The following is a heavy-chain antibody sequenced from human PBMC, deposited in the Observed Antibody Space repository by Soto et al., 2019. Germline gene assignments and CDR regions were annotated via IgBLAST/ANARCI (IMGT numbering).Heavy chain of an antibody. CDR2: INAGNGNT. J-gene: IGHJ5*02. CDR1: GYTFTSYA. CDR3: ARDPSYTFPFDP. Sequence: ASVKVSCKASGYTFTSYAMHWVRQAPGQRLEWMGWINAGNGNTKYSQKFQGRVTITRDTSASTAYMELSSLRSEDTAVYYCARDPSYTFPFDPWGQGTLVTVSS. D-gene: IGHD1-26*01. V-gene: IGHV1-3*01.